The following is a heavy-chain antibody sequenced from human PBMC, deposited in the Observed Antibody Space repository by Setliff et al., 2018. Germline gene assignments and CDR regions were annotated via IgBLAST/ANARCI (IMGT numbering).Heavy chain of an antibody. CDR2: ISYDGSNK. Sequence: PGGSLRLSCAASRFTFSNYWMSWVRQAPGKGLEWVAVISYDGSNKYYADSVKGRLTVSRDNSKNTLYLEMDGLRPEDTAVYYCANSRVTNFRGHLYLPRGLDVWGQGTTVTVSS. V-gene: IGHV3-30-3*01. CDR1: RFTFSNYW. J-gene: IGHJ6*02. D-gene: IGHD3-16*01. CDR3: ANSRVTNFRGHLYLPRGLDV.